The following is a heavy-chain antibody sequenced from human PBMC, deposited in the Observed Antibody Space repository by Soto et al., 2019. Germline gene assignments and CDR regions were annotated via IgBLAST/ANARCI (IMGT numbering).Heavy chain of an antibody. CDR2: ISSSSSTI. CDR1: GFTFSSNS. D-gene: IGHD3-3*01. J-gene: IGHJ5*02. V-gene: IGHV3-48*02. Sequence: EVQVVESGGGLVQPGGSLRLSCAASGFTFSSNSMNWVRQAPGKGLDWISYISSSSSTIYADSVKGRFTISRDNAKNSLYLQVNSLRDEDTAVYYCARVIWSGHLTSDLWGQGTLVTVSS. CDR3: ARVIWSGHLTSDL.